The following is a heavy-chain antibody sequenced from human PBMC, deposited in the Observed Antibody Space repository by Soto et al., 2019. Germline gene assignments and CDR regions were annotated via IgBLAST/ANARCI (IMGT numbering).Heavy chain of an antibody. CDR1: GDTFSSYD. Sequence: QLVQSGPEVKKPGSSVKVSCKSVGDTFSSYDVSWVRQAPGQGLEWMGGIIPTFGTVNYAQKFQGRATITADESTRLSYMELSSLKSEDTAVYYCAREAGDYGHPYFDYWGQGTLISVSS. V-gene: IGHV1-69*01. J-gene: IGHJ4*02. D-gene: IGHD3-10*01. CDR2: IIPTFGTV. CDR3: AREAGDYGHPYFDY.